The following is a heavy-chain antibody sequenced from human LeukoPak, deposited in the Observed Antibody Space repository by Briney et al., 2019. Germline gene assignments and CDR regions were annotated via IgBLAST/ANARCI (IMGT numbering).Heavy chain of an antibody. Sequence: ASVKVSCKASGGTFSSYAISWVRQAPGQGLEWMGRTIPILGIANYAQKFQGRVTITADTSTSTAYMELRSLRSDDTAVYYCARDQYQLLPSPFAYYGMDVWGQGTTVTVSS. J-gene: IGHJ6*02. CDR3: ARDQYQLLPSPFAYYGMDV. D-gene: IGHD2-2*01. CDR1: GGTFSSYA. CDR2: TIPILGIA. V-gene: IGHV1-69*04.